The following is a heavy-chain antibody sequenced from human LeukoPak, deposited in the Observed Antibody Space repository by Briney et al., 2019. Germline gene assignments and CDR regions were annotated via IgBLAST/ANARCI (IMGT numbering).Heavy chain of an antibody. Sequence: PGGSLRLSCSASGFTFSRREMAWVRQAPGKGLEWVSYLSYNANTVLHADSVKGCFNISRDNAKNSLFLQMDSLRVEDTAFYFCARASYTGFDLHFDQWGQGTLVTVPS. CDR1: GFTFSRRE. CDR3: ARASYTGFDLHFDQ. CDR2: LSYNANTV. J-gene: IGHJ4*02. D-gene: IGHD5-12*01. V-gene: IGHV3-48*03.